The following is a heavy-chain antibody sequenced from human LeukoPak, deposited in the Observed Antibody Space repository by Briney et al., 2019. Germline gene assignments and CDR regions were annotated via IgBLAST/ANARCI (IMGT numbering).Heavy chain of an antibody. V-gene: IGHV4-30-4*01. J-gene: IGHJ4*02. D-gene: IGHD4-17*01. CDR2: IYYSGST. CDR3: ARGEDYGDTFDY. CDR1: GGSISSGDYY. Sequence: SQTLSLTCTVSGGSISSGDYYWSWIRQPPGKGLEWIGYIYYSGSTYYNPSLKSRVTISVDTSKNQFSLKLSSVTAADTAVYYCARGEDYGDTFDYWGQGTLVTVSS.